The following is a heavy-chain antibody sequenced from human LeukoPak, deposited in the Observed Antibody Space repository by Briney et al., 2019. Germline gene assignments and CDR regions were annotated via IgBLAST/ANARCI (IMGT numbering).Heavy chain of an antibody. J-gene: IGHJ3*02. CDR2: ISSSGSTI. D-gene: IGHD3-22*01. V-gene: IGHV3-48*03. CDR3: VRDHHRRLYDSQARDTFDI. CDR1: EFTFSSYE. Sequence: GGSLRLSCAASEFTFSSYERNWVRQAPGKGLEWVSYISSSGSTIYYADCVKGRFTISIDKANNSVDLQMNRLRAEETAVYSCVRDHHRRLYDSQARDTFDIWGQGTMVTVSS.